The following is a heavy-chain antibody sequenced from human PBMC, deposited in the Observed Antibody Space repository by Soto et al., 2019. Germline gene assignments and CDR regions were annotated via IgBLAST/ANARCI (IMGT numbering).Heavy chain of an antibody. D-gene: IGHD4-17*01. CDR3: AREIGPNVDYWPS. Sequence: VASVKVSCKASGYTFTGYYMHWVRQAPGQGLEWMGWINPNSGGTNYAQKFQGRVTMTRDTSISTAYMELSRLRSDDTAVYYCAREIGPNVDYWPSWGQGTLVTVYS. CDR2: INPNSGGT. J-gene: IGHJ5*02. CDR1: GYTFTGYY. V-gene: IGHV1-2*02.